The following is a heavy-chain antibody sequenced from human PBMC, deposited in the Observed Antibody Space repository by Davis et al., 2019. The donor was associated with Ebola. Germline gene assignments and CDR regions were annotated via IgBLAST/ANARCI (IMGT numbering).Heavy chain of an antibody. D-gene: IGHD2-15*01. CDR2: IRSKANSYAT. J-gene: IGHJ4*02. V-gene: IGHV3-73*01. CDR3: AREGCSGGSCYLDY. CDR1: GFTFSGSA. Sequence: GESLKISCAASGFTFSGSAMHWVRQASGKGLEWVGRIRSKANSYATAYAASVKGRFTISRDDSKNTAYLQMNSLKTEDTAVYYCAREGCSGGSCYLDYWGQGTLVTVSS.